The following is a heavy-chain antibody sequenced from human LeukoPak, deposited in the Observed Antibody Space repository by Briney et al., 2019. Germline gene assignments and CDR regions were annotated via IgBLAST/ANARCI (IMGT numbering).Heavy chain of an antibody. CDR2: IVVGSGNT. V-gene: IGHV1-58*02. CDR1: GFTFTRSA. Sequence: ASVKVSCKASGFTFTRSAMQWVRQARGQRLEWIGWIVVGSGNTKYAQKFQERVTITRDMSTGTAYMELSSLRSEDTAVYYCAASGFGFGELPSYFYYYMDGWGKGTTVTISS. J-gene: IGHJ6*03. CDR3: AASGFGFGELPSYFYYYMDG. D-gene: IGHD3-10*01.